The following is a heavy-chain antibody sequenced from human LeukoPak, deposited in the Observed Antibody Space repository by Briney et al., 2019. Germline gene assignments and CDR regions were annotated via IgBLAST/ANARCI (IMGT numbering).Heavy chain of an antibody. CDR2: IKQDGSEK. CDR3: ARDLPWGYFDY. D-gene: IGHD7-27*01. J-gene: IGHJ4*02. CDR1: GFTFSSYW. V-gene: IGHV3-7*01. Sequence: GGSLRLSCAASGFTFSSYWMSWVCQAPGKGLEWLANIKQDGSEKYYVDSVKGRFTISRDNAKNSLYLQMNSLRAEDTAVYYCARDLPWGYFDYWGQGTLVTVSS.